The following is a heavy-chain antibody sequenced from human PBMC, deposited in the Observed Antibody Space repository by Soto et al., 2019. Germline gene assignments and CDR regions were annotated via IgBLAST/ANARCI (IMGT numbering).Heavy chain of an antibody. D-gene: IGHD6-19*01. CDR3: ARDGVGWDY. CDR2: IKQDGSEK. Sequence: EVQLVESGGTLVQPGGSLRLSCAASGFIFSRYSMSWVRQAPGKRLEWVANIKQDGSEKWYVDSVKGRFTISKDDAKNSLYLQMNSLRVEDTAVYYCARDGVGWDYWGQGTLVTVSS. V-gene: IGHV3-7*05. CDR1: GFIFSRYS. J-gene: IGHJ4*02.